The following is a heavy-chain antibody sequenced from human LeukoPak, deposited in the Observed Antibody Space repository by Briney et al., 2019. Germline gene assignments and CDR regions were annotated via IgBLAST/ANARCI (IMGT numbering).Heavy chain of an antibody. Sequence: SETLSLTCAVYGGSFSGYYWSWIRQPPGKGLEWIGEINHSGSTNYNPSLKSRVTISVDTSKNQFSLKLSSVTAADTAVYYCARQWAVPAARVGWFDPWGQGTLVTVSS. D-gene: IGHD2-2*01. CDR3: ARQWAVPAARVGWFDP. CDR1: GGSFSGYY. J-gene: IGHJ5*02. CDR2: INHSGST. V-gene: IGHV4-34*01.